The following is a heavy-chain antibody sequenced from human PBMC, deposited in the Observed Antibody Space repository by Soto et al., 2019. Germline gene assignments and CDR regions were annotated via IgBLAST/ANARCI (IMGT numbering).Heavy chain of an antibody. D-gene: IGHD5-12*01. Sequence: TSETLSLTCTVSGGSISSYYWSWIRQPPGKGLEWIGYIYYSGSTNYNPSLKSRVTISVDTSKNQFSLKLSSVTAADTAVYYCARHRSGYDWLRWGQGTLVTVSS. J-gene: IGHJ4*02. V-gene: IGHV4-59*08. CDR1: GGSISSYY. CDR3: ARHRSGYDWLR. CDR2: IYYSGST.